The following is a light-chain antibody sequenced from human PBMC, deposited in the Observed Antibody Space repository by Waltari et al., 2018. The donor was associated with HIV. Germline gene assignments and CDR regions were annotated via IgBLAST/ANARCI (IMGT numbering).Light chain of an antibody. CDR1: ALPHNS. Sequence: SSELTPPPSLSVSPGPTARITCPGHALPHNSVYWYQQKPGQAAMLMIFKDTERPSGIPERFSGSSSGTTVALTINGVQAEDEADYYCQSAGSSGTYRVFGGGTKLTVL. V-gene: IGLV3-25*03. J-gene: IGLJ3*02. CDR3: QSAGSSGTYRV. CDR2: KDT.